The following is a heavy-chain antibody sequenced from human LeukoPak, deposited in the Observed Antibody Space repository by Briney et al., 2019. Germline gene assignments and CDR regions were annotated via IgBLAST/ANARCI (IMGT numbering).Heavy chain of an antibody. Sequence: GGSLRLSCAASGFTFSSYSMNWVRQAPGKGLEWVSSISSSSSYIYYADSVKGRFTISRDNAKNSLYLQMNSLRAEDTAVYYCAREDYYGSGSYYKKYAFDIWGQGTMVTVSS. V-gene: IGHV3-21*04. D-gene: IGHD3-10*01. CDR2: ISSSSSYI. CDR3: AREDYYGSGSYYKKYAFDI. CDR1: GFTFSSYS. J-gene: IGHJ3*02.